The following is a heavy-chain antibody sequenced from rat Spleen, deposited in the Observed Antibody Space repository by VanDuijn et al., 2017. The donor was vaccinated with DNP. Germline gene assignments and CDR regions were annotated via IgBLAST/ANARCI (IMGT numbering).Heavy chain of an antibody. D-gene: IGHD1-3*01. CDR2: ISYSGST. V-gene: IGHV3-1*01. J-gene: IGHJ1*01. CDR1: DYSITTNY. CDR3: ARWNYGYWYFDF. Sequence: EVQLQESGPGRVKPSQSLSLTCSVTDYSITTNYWAWIRKFPGNKMEWMGYISYSGSTNYNPSLKSRISITRDTSKNQFFLQLNSVTTEDTATYYCARWNYGYWYFDFWGPGTMVTVSS.